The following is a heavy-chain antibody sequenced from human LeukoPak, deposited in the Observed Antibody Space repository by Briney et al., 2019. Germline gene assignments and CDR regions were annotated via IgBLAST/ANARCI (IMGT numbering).Heavy chain of an antibody. D-gene: IGHD5-18*01. J-gene: IGHJ4*02. CDR3: ARPSSGYSYGYDFDY. CDR1: GFTFSSYG. V-gene: IGHV3-30*03. Sequence: PGGSLRLSCAASGFTFSSYGMHWVRQAPGKGLEWAAVISYDGSNKYYADSVKGRFTISRDNSKNTLYLQMNSLRAEDTAVYYCARPSSGYSYGYDFDYWGQGTLVTVSS. CDR2: ISYDGSNK.